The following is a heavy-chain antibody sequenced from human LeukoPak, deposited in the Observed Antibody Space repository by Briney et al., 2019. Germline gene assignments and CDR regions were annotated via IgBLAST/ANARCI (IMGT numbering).Heavy chain of an antibody. D-gene: IGHD3-16*01. CDR3: ARVRYRLAETYIDY. CDR2: INPSGGST. CDR1: GYTFTSYY. Sequence: GASVKVSCKASGYTFTSYYMHWVRQAPGQGLEWMGIINPSGGSTSYAQKFQGRVTMTRDTSTSTAYMELSRLRSDDTAVYYCARVRYRLAETYIDYWGQGTLVTVSS. V-gene: IGHV1-46*01. J-gene: IGHJ4*02.